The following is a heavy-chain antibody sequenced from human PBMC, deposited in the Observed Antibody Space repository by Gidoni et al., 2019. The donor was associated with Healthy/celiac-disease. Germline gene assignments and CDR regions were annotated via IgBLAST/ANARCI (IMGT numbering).Heavy chain of an antibody. V-gene: IGHV3-30*18. J-gene: IGHJ4*02. CDR2: ISYDGSNK. CDR3: AKAPVVGAITYYFDY. D-gene: IGHD1-26*01. CDR1: GFTFSSYG. Sequence: QVQLVESGGSVVQPGRSLRLPCAASGFTFSSYGRHWVRQAPGKGLEWVAVISYDGSNKYYADSVKGRFTISRDNSKNTLYLQMNSLRAEDTAVYYCAKAPVVGAITYYFDYWGQGTLVTVSS.